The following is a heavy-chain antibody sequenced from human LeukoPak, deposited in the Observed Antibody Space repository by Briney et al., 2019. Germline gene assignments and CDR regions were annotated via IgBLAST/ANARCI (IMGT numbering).Heavy chain of an antibody. J-gene: IGHJ4*02. CDR3: ARVRKLRTRGVTDPLDY. CDR1: GFTFNYYW. V-gene: IGHV3-7*01. CDR2: IQQDGSEK. D-gene: IGHD3-10*01. Sequence: GGSLRLSCAASGFTFNYYWLTWVRQAPGKGLEWVANIQQDGSEKYYVDSVKGRFIISRDNAKNSLYLQMNSLRAEDTAVYYCARVRKLRTRGVTDPLDYWGQGILVTVSS.